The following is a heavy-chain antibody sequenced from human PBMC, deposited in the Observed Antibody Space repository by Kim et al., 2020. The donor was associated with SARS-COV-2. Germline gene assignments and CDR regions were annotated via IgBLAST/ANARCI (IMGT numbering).Heavy chain of an antibody. Sequence: GGSLRLSCAASGFIFDDYVMNWVRQAPGKGLEWVSGISWHSGNIGYAASVKGRFTISRDNAKNSLYLQMNSLRAEDTALYYCAKGRAAGDYYYYGMDVWGQGTTVTVSS. D-gene: IGHD6-13*01. J-gene: IGHJ6*02. CDR2: ISWHSGNI. CDR1: GFIFDDYV. CDR3: AKGRAAGDYYYYGMDV. V-gene: IGHV3-9*01.